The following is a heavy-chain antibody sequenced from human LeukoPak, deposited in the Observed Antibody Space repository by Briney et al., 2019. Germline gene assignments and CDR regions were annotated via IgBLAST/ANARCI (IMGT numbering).Heavy chain of an antibody. CDR1: GFTFSSYA. J-gene: IGHJ4*02. V-gene: IGHV3-64*01. CDR3: ARPAGGYYSPPDY. D-gene: IGHD3-3*01. Sequence: SGGSLRLSCAASGFTFSSYAMHWVRQAPGKGLEYVSAISSNGGSTYYANSVKGRFTISRDNSKNTLYLQMGSLRAEDTAVYYCARPAGGYYSPPDYWGQGTLVTVSS. CDR2: ISSNGGST.